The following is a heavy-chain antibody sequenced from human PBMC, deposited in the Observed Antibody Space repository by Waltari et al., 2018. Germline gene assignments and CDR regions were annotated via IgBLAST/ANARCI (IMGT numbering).Heavy chain of an antibody. J-gene: IGHJ4*02. CDR1: GDTFTSYG. V-gene: IGHV1-69*01. Sequence: QVQLVQSGAEVKKPGSSVKVSCKASGDTFTSYGINWVRQAPGQGLEWMGGITPASTALIYAQSFQGRVTITADESTTTAYIEVSSLRSEDTAMYYCARDMRGAYLFPAPFDFGGQGTLVIVSS. CDR3: ARDMRGAYLFPAPFDF. CDR2: ITPASTAL. D-gene: IGHD3-16*01.